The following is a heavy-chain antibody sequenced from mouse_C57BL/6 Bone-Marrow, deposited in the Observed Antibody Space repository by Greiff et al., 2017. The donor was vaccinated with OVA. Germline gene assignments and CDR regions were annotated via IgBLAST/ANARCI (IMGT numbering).Heavy chain of an antibody. Sequence: EVKVEESGGGLVQPGGSMKLSCVASGFTFSNYWMNWVRQSPEKGLEWVAQIRLKSDNYATHYAESVKGRFTISRDDSKSSVYLQMNNLRAEDTGIYYCTAGNGGRYYAMDYWGQGTSVTVSS. V-gene: IGHV6-3*01. CDR2: IRLKSDNYAT. J-gene: IGHJ4*01. CDR3: TAGNGGRYYAMDY. D-gene: IGHD2-1*01. CDR1: GFTFSNYW.